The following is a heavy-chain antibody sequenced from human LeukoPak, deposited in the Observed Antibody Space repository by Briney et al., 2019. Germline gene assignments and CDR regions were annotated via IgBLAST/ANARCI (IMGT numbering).Heavy chain of an antibody. D-gene: IGHD2-2*01. CDR3: ARDNIVVVPAGGYYYYGMEV. Sequence: SETLSLTCTVSGVSISSYFWSWIRQPPGKGLEWIGYIYYSGSTNYNPSLKSRVTISVDTSKNQFSLKLSSVTAADTAVYYCARDNIVVVPAGGYYYYGMEVWGQGTTVTVSS. CDR1: GVSISSYF. V-gene: IGHV4-59*01. J-gene: IGHJ6*02. CDR2: IYYSGST.